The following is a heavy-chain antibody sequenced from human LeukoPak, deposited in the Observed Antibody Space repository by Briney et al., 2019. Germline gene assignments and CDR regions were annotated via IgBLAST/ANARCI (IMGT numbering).Heavy chain of an antibody. CDR2: IYPGDSDT. D-gene: IGHD6-19*01. J-gene: IGHJ4*02. Sequence: GASLKISCKGSGYSFTSYWIGWVRPLPGKGLEWMGIIYPGDSDTRYSPSFQGQVTISADKSISTAYLQWSSLKASDTAMYYCARLEYSSGWSLFDYWGQGTLVTVSS. CDR1: GYSFTSYW. V-gene: IGHV5-51*01. CDR3: ARLEYSSGWSLFDY.